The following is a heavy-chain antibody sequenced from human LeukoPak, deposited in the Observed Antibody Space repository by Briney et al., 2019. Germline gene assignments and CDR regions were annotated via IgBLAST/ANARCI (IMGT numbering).Heavy chain of an antibody. D-gene: IGHD4-23*01. CDR1: GFPFSSYS. CDR3: ATLPVYGGGGAFDV. V-gene: IGHV3-48*01. J-gene: IGHJ3*01. Sequence: GGSLRLSCAASGFPFSSYSMNWVRQAPGKGLEWISYISSSGSIIYHADSLKGRFTISRDNAKNLVYLQMNSLRAEDTAVYYCATLPVYGGGGAFDVWGQGTIVTVSS. CDR2: ISSSGSII.